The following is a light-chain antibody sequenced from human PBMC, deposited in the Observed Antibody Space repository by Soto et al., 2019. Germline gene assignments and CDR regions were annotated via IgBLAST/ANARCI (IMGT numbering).Light chain of an antibody. J-gene: IGKJ4*01. V-gene: IGKV1-9*01. CDR3: QQLNSYPLT. CDR1: QGISTF. CDR2: AAS. Sequence: DIQLTQSPSFLSASVGDRVTITCRASQGISTFLAWYQQKPGKAPKLLIYAASILQSGVPSRFRGSGSGTDFTLTISRLQHEDFATYFCQQLNSYPLTFGGGTKVDIK.